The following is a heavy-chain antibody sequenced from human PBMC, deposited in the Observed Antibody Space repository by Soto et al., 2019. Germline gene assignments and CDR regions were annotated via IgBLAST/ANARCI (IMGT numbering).Heavy chain of an antibody. CDR2: IYYSGST. D-gene: IGHD6-13*01. V-gene: IGHV4-39*01. Sequence: QLQLQESGPGLVKPSETLSLTCTVSGGSISSSSYYWGWIRQPPGKGLEWIGSIYYSGSTYYNPSLKSRVTISVDTSKNQFSLKLSSVTAADTAEYYCARRAAAGHNWFDPWGQGTLVTVSS. CDR1: GGSISSSSYY. CDR3: ARRAAAGHNWFDP. J-gene: IGHJ5*02.